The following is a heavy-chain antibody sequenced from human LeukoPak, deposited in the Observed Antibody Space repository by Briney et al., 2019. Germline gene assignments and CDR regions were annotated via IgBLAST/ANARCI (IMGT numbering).Heavy chain of an antibody. V-gene: IGHV4-4*07. CDR1: GGSISSYY. Sequence: SETLSLTCTVSGGSISSYYWSWIRQPAGKGLEWIGRIYTSGSTNYNPSLKSRVTISVDTSKNQFSLKLSSVTAADTAVYYCARENPVWYYYGMDVWGQGTTVTVSS. CDR2: IYTSGST. J-gene: IGHJ6*02. D-gene: IGHD1-14*01. CDR3: ARENPVWYYYGMDV.